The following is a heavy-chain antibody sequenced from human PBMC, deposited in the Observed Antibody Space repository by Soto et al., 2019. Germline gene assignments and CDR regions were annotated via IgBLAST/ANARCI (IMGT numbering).Heavy chain of an antibody. CDR2: ISSSSSYI. CDR3: AREVWTGTDYYYYGMDV. J-gene: IGHJ6*02. D-gene: IGHD1-1*01. CDR1: GFTFSSYS. Sequence: PGGSLRLSCAASGFTFSSYSMNWVRQAPGKGLEWVSSISSSSSYIYYADSVKGRFTISRDNAKNSLYLQMNSLRAEDTAVYYCAREVWTGTDYYYYGMDVWGQGTTVTVSS. V-gene: IGHV3-21*01.